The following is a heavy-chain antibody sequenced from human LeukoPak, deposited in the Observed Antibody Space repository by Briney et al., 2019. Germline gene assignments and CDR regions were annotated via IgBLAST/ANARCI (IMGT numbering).Heavy chain of an antibody. CDR2: ISTYSGNA. CDR1: GYTFVNYG. CDR3: ARGRSGGTTWARNPTSTYYLDY. J-gene: IGHJ4*02. D-gene: IGHD1-26*01. V-gene: IGHV1-18*01. Sequence: ASVKVSCKASGYTFVNYGINWVRQSPGQGLEWMGWISTYSGNAKYAPKFQGRVTMTRDTSTNTAYMELGSLRSDDTAVYYCARGRSGGTTWARNPTSTYYLDYWGQGTLVTVSS.